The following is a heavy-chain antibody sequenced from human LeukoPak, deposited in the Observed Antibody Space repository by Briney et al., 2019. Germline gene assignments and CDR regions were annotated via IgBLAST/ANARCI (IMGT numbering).Heavy chain of an antibody. CDR1: GFTFSSYA. J-gene: IGHJ4*02. Sequence: GGSLRLSCAASGFTFSSYAMHWVRQAPGKGLEYVSAISSNGGSTYYANSVKGRFTISRDNSKNTLYLQMGSLRAEDMAVYYCARVRYSGSYSDYWGQGTLVTVSS. CDR2: ISSNGGST. V-gene: IGHV3-64*01. CDR3: ARVRYSGSYSDY. D-gene: IGHD1-26*01.